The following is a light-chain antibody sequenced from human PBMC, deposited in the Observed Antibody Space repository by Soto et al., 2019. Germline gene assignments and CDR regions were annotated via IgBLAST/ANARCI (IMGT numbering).Light chain of an antibody. CDR3: SSYTSNSAPYV. CDR1: SNDVGGYNY. V-gene: IGLV2-14*03. Sequence: QSVLTQPASVSGSPGQSITISCTGTSNDVGGYNYVSWYQHHPGKVPKLMIYDVSNRPSEISNRFSGSKSGNTASLTISGLQTEDEADYYCSSYTSNSAPYVFGTGTKVTVL. CDR2: DVS. J-gene: IGLJ1*01.